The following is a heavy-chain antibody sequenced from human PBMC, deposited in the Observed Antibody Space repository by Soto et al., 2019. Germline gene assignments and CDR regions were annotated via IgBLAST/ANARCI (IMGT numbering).Heavy chain of an antibody. CDR3: AREVGYYDSSGYGVFDY. J-gene: IGHJ4*02. CDR2: IYYSGST. V-gene: IGHV4-39*07. D-gene: IGHD3-22*01. CDR1: GGSISSSSYY. Sequence: QLQLQESGPGLVKPSETLSLTCTVSGGSISSSSYYWGWIRQPPGKGLEWIGYIYYSGSTYYNPSLKSRVTISVDTSKNQCSLKLSSVTAADTAVYYCAREVGYYDSSGYGVFDYWGQGTLVTVSS.